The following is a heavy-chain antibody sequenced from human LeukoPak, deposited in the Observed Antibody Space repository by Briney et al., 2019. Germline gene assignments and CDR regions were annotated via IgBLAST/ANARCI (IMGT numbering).Heavy chain of an antibody. V-gene: IGHV1-18*01. CDR1: GYSFTDYG. Sequence: ASVQVSCKTSGYSFTDYGITWVRQAPGQGLEWMGWISARNGNTNFSQRLQGRVTMTTDTSTSTAYVELRGLTSDDTAVYYCARDHALWSNCFDYWGQGTLVTVSS. CDR3: ARDHALWSNCFDY. J-gene: IGHJ4*02. D-gene: IGHD2-21*01. CDR2: ISARNGNT.